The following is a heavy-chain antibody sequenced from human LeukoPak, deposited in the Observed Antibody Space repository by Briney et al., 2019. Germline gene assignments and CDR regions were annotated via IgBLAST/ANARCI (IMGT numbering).Heavy chain of an antibody. CDR3: ARVYYGSGAGARDYYYYYGMDV. V-gene: IGHV1-18*01. CDR1: GYTFTSYG. CDR2: ISAYNGNT. D-gene: IGHD3-10*01. J-gene: IGHJ6*02. Sequence: ASVKVSCKASGYTFTSYGISWVRQAPGQGLEWMGWISAYNGNTNYAQKLQGRVTMTTDTSTSTAYMELRSLRSDDTAVYYCARVYYGSGAGARDYYYYYGMDVWGQGTPVTVSS.